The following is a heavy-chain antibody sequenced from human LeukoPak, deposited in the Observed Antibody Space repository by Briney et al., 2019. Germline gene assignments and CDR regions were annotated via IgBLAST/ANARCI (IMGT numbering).Heavy chain of an antibody. CDR1: GFTFSSYS. Sequence: KAGGSLRLSCAASGFTFSSYSMNWVRQAPGKGLEWVSSISSSSSYIYYADSVKGRFTISRDNAKNSLYLQMNSLRAEDTAVYYCARAVGGYDSSGYYPYHFDYWGQGTLVTVSS. V-gene: IGHV3-21*01. D-gene: IGHD3-22*01. J-gene: IGHJ4*02. CDR3: ARAVGGYDSSGYYPYHFDY. CDR2: ISSSSSYI.